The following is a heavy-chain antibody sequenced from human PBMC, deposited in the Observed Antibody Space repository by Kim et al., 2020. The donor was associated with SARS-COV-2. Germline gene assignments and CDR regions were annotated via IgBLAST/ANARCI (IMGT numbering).Heavy chain of an antibody. V-gene: IGHV1-69*13. J-gene: IGHJ6*02. CDR1: GGTFSSYA. D-gene: IGHD6-6*01. Sequence: SVKVSCKASGGTFSSYAISWVRQAPGQGLEWMGGIIPIFGTANYAQKFQGRVTITADESTSTAYMELSSLRSEDTAVYYCARLGGGTIAARSYYYYGMDVWGQGTTVTVSS. CDR3: ARLGGGTIAARSYYYYGMDV. CDR2: IIPIFGTA.